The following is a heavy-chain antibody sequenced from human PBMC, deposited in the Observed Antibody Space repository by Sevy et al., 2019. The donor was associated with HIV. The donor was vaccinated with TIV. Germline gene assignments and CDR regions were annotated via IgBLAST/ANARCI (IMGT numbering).Heavy chain of an antibody. CDR3: TTDRGRTSSMYFDL. J-gene: IGHJ2*01. D-gene: IGHD3-10*01. CDR2: IKSNSNGGTI. CDR1: GFTFSRAW. V-gene: IGHV3-15*01. Sequence: GGSLRLSCAASGFTFSRAWMSWVRQAPGKGLEWVGRIKSNSNGGTIDYATPVKGRFSISRDVSENTVYLQMNSLNTEETATYYCTTDRGRTSSMYFDLWGRGTLVTVSS.